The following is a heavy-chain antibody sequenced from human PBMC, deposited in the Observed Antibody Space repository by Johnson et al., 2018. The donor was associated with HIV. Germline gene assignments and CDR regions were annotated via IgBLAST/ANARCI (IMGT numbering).Heavy chain of an antibody. J-gene: IGHJ3*02. CDR3: AREYDAFDI. Sequence: QVQLVESGGGVVQPGRSLRLSCAASGFSFSPYALHWVRQTPGKGLEWVANIKQDGSEKYYVDSVKGRFTISRDNSKNTLYLQMNSLRAEDTAVYYCAREYDAFDIWGQGTMVTVSS. CDR2: IKQDGSEK. V-gene: IGHV3-30*14. CDR1: GFSFSPYA.